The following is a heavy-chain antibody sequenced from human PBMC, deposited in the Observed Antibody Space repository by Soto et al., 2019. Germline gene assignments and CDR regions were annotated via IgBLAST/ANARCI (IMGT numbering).Heavy chain of an antibody. J-gene: IGHJ4*02. CDR1: GYTFTSYD. CDR3: ARPSRYCSSTSCSYYFDY. V-gene: IGHV1-8*01. CDR2: MNPNSGNT. Sequence: QVQLVQSGAEVKKPGASVKVSCKASGYTFTSYDINWLRQATGQGLEWMGWMNPNSGNTGYAQKFQGRVTMTRNTSISTAYIKLSSLRSEDTAVYYCARPSRYCSSTSCSYYFDYWGQGTLVTVSS. D-gene: IGHD2-2*01.